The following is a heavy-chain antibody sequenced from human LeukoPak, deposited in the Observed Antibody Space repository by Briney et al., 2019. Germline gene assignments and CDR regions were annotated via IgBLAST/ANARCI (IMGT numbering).Heavy chain of an antibody. CDR1: GFTFSSYA. CDR3: ARSHPRNYYGSGSYGDYYYGMDV. V-gene: IGHV3-30-3*01. J-gene: IGHJ6*02. Sequence: GGSLRLSCAASGFTFSSYAMHWVRQAPGKGLEWVAVISYDGSNKYYADSVKGRFTISRDNAKNSLYLQMNSLRAEDTAVYYCARSHPRNYYGSGSYGDYYYGMDVWGQGTTVTVSS. CDR2: ISYDGSNK. D-gene: IGHD3-10*01.